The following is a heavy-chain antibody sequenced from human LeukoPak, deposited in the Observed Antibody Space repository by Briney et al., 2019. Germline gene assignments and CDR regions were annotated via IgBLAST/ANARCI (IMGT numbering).Heavy chain of an antibody. CDR1: GGSISSGGYS. J-gene: IGHJ4*02. CDR3: ARAWGEDYFDY. V-gene: IGHV4-30-2*01. Sequence: SETLSLTCAVSGGSISSGGYSWSWIRQPPGKGLESIGYIYHSGSTYHNPSLKSRVTISVDRSKNQFSLKLSSVTAADTAVYYCARAWGEDYFDYWGQGTLVTVSS. CDR2: IYHSGST. D-gene: IGHD3-16*01.